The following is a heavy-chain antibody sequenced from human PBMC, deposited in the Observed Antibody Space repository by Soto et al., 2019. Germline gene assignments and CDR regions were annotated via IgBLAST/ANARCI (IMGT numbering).Heavy chain of an antibody. CDR3: ARAPSYYDILTGRPGRFDP. CDR2: ITPIFGTA. Sequence: SVKVSCKASGGTFSSYAISWVRQAPGQGLEWMGGITPIFGTANYAQKFQGRVTITADESTSTAYMELSSLRSEDTAVYYCARAPSYYDILTGRPGRFDPWGQGTLVTVSS. D-gene: IGHD3-9*01. CDR1: GGTFSSYA. V-gene: IGHV1-69*13. J-gene: IGHJ5*02.